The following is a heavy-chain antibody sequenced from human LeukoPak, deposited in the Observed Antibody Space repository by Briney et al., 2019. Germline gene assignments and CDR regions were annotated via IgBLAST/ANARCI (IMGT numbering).Heavy chain of an antibody. CDR1: HFTFTNRW. CDR3: TEYSYGYGEDFDY. CDR2: IKSKTDGGTT. V-gene: IGHV3-15*07. Sequence: GGSLRLSCAASHFTFTNRWMNWVRQAPGKGLEWVGRIKSKTDGGTTDYAAPVKGRFTISRDDSKNTLYLQMNSLKTEDTAVYYCTEYSYGYGEDFDYWGQGTLVTVSS. J-gene: IGHJ4*02. D-gene: IGHD5-18*01.